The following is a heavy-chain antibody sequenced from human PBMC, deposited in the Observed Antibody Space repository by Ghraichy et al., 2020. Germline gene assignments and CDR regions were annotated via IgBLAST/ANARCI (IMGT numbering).Heavy chain of an antibody. Sequence: SETLSLTCAVYGGSFSGYYWSWIRQPPGKGLEWIGEINHSGSTNYNPSLKSRVTISVDTSKNQFSLKLSSVTAADTAVYYCARVEYYDFWRRVSWFDPWGQGTLVTVSS. D-gene: IGHD3-3*01. CDR3: ARVEYYDFWRRVSWFDP. V-gene: IGHV4-34*01. CDR2: INHSGST. J-gene: IGHJ5*02. CDR1: GGSFSGYY.